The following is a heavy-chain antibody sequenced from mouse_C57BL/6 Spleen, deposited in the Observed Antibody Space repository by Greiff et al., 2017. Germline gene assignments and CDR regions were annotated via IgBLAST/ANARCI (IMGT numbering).Heavy chain of an antibody. CDR1: GYTFTDYY. J-gene: IGHJ2*01. V-gene: IGHV1-26*01. Sequence: EVQLQQSGPELVKPGASVKISCKASGYTFTDYYMNWVKQSHGKSLEWIGDLNPNNGGTSYNQKFKGKATLTVDKSSSTAYMGLRSLTSEDSAVXYCAKIYYDYDSYYFDCWGQGTTLTVSS. D-gene: IGHD2-4*01. CDR3: AKIYYDYDSYYFDC. CDR2: LNPNNGGT.